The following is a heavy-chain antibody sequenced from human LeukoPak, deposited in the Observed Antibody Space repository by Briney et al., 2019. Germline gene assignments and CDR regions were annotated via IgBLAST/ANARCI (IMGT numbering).Heavy chain of an antibody. V-gene: IGHV4-61*02. Sequence: SETLSLTCTVSGGSISSGSYYWSWIRQPAGKGLEWIGRIYTSGSTNYNPSLKSRVTMSVDTSKNQFSLKLSSVTAADTAVYFCARGPYCTSAGCYFDYWGQGTLVTVSS. CDR2: IYTSGST. CDR1: GGSISSGSYY. CDR3: ARGPYCTSAGCYFDY. J-gene: IGHJ4*02. D-gene: IGHD2-2*01.